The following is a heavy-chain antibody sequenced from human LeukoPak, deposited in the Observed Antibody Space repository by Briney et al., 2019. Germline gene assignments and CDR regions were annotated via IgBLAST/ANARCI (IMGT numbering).Heavy chain of an antibody. J-gene: IGHJ4*02. Sequence: SETLSLTCTVSVGSISSYYWSWIRQPPGKGLEWIGYIYYSGSTNYNPSLKSRVTISVDTPKNQLSLKLSSVTAADTAVYYCAREYYDILTGSQTPVFDYWGQGTLVTVSS. CDR3: AREYYDILTGSQTPVFDY. D-gene: IGHD3-9*01. CDR2: IYYSGST. V-gene: IGHV4-59*01. CDR1: VGSISSYY.